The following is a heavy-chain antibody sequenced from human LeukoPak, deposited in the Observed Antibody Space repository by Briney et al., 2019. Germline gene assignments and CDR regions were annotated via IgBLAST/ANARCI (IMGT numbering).Heavy chain of an antibody. CDR3: AREARHIVVATAIRRYYYYMDV. CDR2: IYSGGST. CDR1: GFTVSSNY. J-gene: IGHJ6*03. V-gene: IGHV3-53*01. D-gene: IGHD2-21*02. Sequence: LGGSLRLSCAASGFTVSSNYMSWVRQAPGKGLEWVSVIYSGGSTYYADSVKGRFTISRDNSKNTLYLQMNSLRAEDTAVYYCAREARHIVVATAIRRYYYYMDVWGKGTTVTVSS.